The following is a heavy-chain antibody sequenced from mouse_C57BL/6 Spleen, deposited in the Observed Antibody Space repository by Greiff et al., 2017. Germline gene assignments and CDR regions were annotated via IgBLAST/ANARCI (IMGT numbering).Heavy chain of an antibody. V-gene: IGHV1-61*01. J-gene: IGHJ4*01. CDR3: ARYWDVGAMDY. D-gene: IGHD4-1*01. Sequence: VQLQQPGAELVRPGSSVKLSCKASGYTFTSYWMDWVKQRSGQGLEWIGNIYPSDSETHYNQKFKDKATLTVDKSSSTAYMQLSSLTSEDSAVYYCARYWDVGAMDYWGQGTSVTVSS. CDR1: GYTFTSYW. CDR2: IYPSDSET.